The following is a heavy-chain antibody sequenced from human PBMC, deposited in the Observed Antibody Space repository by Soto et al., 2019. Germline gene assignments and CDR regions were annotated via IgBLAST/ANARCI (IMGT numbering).Heavy chain of an antibody. V-gene: IGHV1-69*12. D-gene: IGHD6-13*01. CDR1: GGTFSSYA. J-gene: IGHJ4*02. CDR3: AREGDGSGWYGGFDY. CDR2: IIPMFGTA. Sequence: QVQLVQSGAEVKKPGSSVKVSCKASGGTFSSYAISWVRQAPGQGLEWMGGIIPMFGTANYAQKFQGRITSTADEPTSTAYMVLSRLRADDTAVYYCAREGDGSGWYGGFDYWGRGSLVTVSS.